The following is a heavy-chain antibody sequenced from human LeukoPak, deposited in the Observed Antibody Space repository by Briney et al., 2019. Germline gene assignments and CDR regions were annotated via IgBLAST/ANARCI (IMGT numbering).Heavy chain of an antibody. Sequence: GGSLRLSCAASGLTVSSNYMNWVRPAPGKGLEWVSVIYSGGGTYYADSVKGRFTVSRDSSKNTLYLQMNSLRAEDTAVYYCARDVDYYDYWGQGTLVTVSS. D-gene: IGHD3-10*01. V-gene: IGHV3-53*01. CDR2: IYSGGGT. CDR3: ARDVDYYDY. CDR1: GLTVSSNY. J-gene: IGHJ4*02.